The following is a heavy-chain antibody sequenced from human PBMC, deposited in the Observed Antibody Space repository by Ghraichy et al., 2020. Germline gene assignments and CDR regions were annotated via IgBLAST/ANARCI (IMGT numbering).Heavy chain of an antibody. CDR1: GFTFSSYG. D-gene: IGHD3-22*01. Sequence: GGSLRLSCAASGFTFSSYGMHWVRQAPGKGLEWVAFIRYDGSNKYYADSVKGRFTISRDNSKNTLYLQMNSLRAEDTAVYYCAKGDSSGYYYEPAFDIWGQGTMVTVSS. CDR3: AKGDSSGYYYEPAFDI. V-gene: IGHV3-30*02. J-gene: IGHJ3*02. CDR2: IRYDGSNK.